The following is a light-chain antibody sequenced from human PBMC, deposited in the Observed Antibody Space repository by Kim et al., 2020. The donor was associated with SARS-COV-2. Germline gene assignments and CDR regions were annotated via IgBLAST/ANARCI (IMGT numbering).Light chain of an antibody. CDR3: YSAADNIRV. V-gene: IGLV3-27*01. CDR2: KDS. Sequence: SYELTQPSSVSVSPGQTARITCSGDVLAKKYARWFQQKPGQAPVLVIHKDSERPSGIPERFSGSSSGTTVTLTISGAQVEDEADYYCYSAADNIRVFGGGTQLTVL. CDR1: VLAKKY. J-gene: IGLJ3*02.